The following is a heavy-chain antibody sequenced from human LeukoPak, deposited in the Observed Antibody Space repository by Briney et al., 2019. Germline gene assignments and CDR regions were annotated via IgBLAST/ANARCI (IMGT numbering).Heavy chain of an antibody. V-gene: IGHV4-59*12. Sequence: ASETLSLTCTVSGGAISSYYWSWIRQPPGKGLEWIGYMYYSGSTNYNPSLKSRVTISVGTSKNQFSLKLSSVTAADTAVYYCARLTKRSSLPDYWGQGTLVTVSS. CDR3: ARLTKRSSLPDY. D-gene: IGHD6-13*01. CDR2: MYYSGST. CDR1: GGAISSYY. J-gene: IGHJ4*02.